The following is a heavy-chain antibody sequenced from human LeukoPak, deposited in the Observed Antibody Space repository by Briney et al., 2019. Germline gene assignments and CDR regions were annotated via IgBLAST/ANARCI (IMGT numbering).Heavy chain of an antibody. V-gene: IGHV1-2*02. CDR1: GYTFTGYY. J-gene: IGHJ5*02. Sequence: ASVKVSCKASGYTFTGYYMHWVRQAPGQGLEWMGWINPNSGGTNYAQKFQGRVTMTRGTSISTAYMELSRLRSDDTAVYYCARGGPPTIAAPPGGNWFDPWGQGTLVTVSS. CDR2: INPNSGGT. D-gene: IGHD6-6*01. CDR3: ARGGPPTIAAPPGGNWFDP.